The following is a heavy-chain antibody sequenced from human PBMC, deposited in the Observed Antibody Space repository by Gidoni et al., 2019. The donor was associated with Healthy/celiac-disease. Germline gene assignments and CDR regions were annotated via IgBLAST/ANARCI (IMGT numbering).Heavy chain of an antibody. V-gene: IGHV3-66*01. D-gene: IGHD6-19*01. J-gene: IGHJ4*02. CDR1: GFTVSSNY. CDR2: IYSGGST. CDR3: ARGRDWARVAGYFDY. Sequence: EVQLVESGGGLVQPGGSLRLACAASGFTVSSNYMSWVRQAPGKGLEWVSVIYSGGSTYYADSVKGRFTISRDNSKNTLYLQMNSLRAEDTAVYYCARGRDWARVAGYFDYWGQGTLVTVSS.